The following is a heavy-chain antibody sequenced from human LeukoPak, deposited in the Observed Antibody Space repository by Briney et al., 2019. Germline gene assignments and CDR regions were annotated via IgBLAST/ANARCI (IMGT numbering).Heavy chain of an antibody. V-gene: IGHV4-39*01. Sequence: SETLSLTCTVSGGSISSSSYYWGWIRQPPGKGLEWIGSIYYSGSTYYNPSLKSRVTISVDTSKNQFSLKLSSVTAADTAVYYCARGSGTRITIFGVVIMGPYYFDYWGQGTLVTVSP. CDR2: IYYSGST. CDR1: GGSISSSSYY. J-gene: IGHJ4*02. CDR3: ARGSGTRITIFGVVIMGPYYFDY. D-gene: IGHD3-3*01.